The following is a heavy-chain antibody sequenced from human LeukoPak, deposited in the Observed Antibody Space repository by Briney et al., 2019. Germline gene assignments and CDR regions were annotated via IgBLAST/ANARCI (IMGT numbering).Heavy chain of an antibody. V-gene: IGHV3-23*01. J-gene: IGHJ4*02. Sequence: GGSLRLSCAASGFTFSSYAMSWVRQAPGKGLDWVSAISGSGGSTYNADSVKGRFTTSRDNSKNTLYLQMNSLRAEDTAVYYCAGSVAGTFGFYFDYWGQGTLVTVSS. D-gene: IGHD6-19*01. CDR1: GFTFSSYA. CDR3: AGSVAGTFGFYFDY. CDR2: ISGSGGST.